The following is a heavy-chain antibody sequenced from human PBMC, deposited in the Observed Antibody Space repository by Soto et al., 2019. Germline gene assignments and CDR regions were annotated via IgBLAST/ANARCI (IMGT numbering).Heavy chain of an antibody. J-gene: IGHJ4*02. CDR2: IIPIFGTA. V-gene: IGHV1-69*13. Sequence: SVKVSCKASGGTFSSCAISWVRQAPGQGLEWMGGIIPIFGTANYAQKFQGRVTITADESTSTAYMELSSLRSEDTAVYYCARTIGYSYGAQFDYWGQGTLVTVSS. CDR3: ARTIGYSYGAQFDY. CDR1: GGTFSSCA. D-gene: IGHD5-18*01.